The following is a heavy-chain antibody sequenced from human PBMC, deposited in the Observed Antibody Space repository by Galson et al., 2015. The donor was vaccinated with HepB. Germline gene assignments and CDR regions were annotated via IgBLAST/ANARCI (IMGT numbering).Heavy chain of an antibody. Sequence: SLRLSCAASGFTFSSYSMNWVRQAPGKGLEWVGRIKSKTDGGTTDYAAPVKGRFTISRDDSKNTLYLQMNSLKTEDTAVYYCTPHTSGSGSYYLWYFDYWGQGTLVTVSS. J-gene: IGHJ4*02. CDR2: IKSKTDGGTT. CDR1: GFTFSSYS. CDR3: TPHTSGSGSYYLWYFDY. V-gene: IGHV3-15*01. D-gene: IGHD1-26*01.